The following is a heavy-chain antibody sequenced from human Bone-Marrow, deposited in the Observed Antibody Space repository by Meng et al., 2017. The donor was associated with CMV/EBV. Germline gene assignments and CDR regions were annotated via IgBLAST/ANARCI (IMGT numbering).Heavy chain of an antibody. Sequence: SVKVSCKASGDTFSSYSISWVRQAPGQGLEWMGRILPMFDIRKYGEKLQDRVTITADRTTSTAYMELSGLRSEDTAVYYCAKEVGRAVALIWGQGTLVTVSS. CDR3: AKEVGRAVALI. J-gene: IGHJ4*02. V-gene: IGHV1-69*04. CDR1: GDTFSSYS. D-gene: IGHD6-19*01. CDR2: ILPMFDIR.